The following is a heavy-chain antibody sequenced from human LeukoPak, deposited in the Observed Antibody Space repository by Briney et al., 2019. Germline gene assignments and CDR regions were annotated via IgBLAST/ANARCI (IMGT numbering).Heavy chain of an antibody. CDR2: ISAYNGNT. CDR1: GYTLTELS. Sequence: ASVKVSCKVSGYTLTELSMHWVRQAPGQGLEWMGWISAYNGNTNYAQKLQGRVTMTTDTSTSTAYMELRSLRSDDTAVYYCARVRALRYFPYYMDVWGKGTTVTVSS. V-gene: IGHV1-18*01. CDR3: ARVRALRYFPYYMDV. D-gene: IGHD3-9*01. J-gene: IGHJ6*03.